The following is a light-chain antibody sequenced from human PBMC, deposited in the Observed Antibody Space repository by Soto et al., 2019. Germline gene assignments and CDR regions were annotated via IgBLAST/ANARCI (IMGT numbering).Light chain of an antibody. V-gene: IGLV2-14*01. CDR2: EVS. J-gene: IGLJ2*01. Sequence: QSVLTQPASVSGSPGQSITFSCTGTSTDVGGYNYVSWYQHHPGKAPKLMIYEVSNRPSGVSNRFSGSKSGNTASLTISGLLAEDEADYYCSSYTSSSILGVFGGGTKLTVL. CDR1: STDVGGYNY. CDR3: SSYTSSSILGV.